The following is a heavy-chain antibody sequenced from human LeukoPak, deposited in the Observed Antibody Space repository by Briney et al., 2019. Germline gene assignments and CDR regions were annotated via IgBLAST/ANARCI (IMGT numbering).Heavy chain of an antibody. CDR3: ARFVVDSLLWFGELSDAFDI. CDR2: INHSGST. J-gene: IGHJ3*02. CDR1: GGSFSGYY. V-gene: IGHV4-34*01. Sequence: SETLSLTCAVYGGSFSGYYWSWIRQPPGKGLEWIGDINHSGSTNYNPSLKSRVTISVDTSKNQFSLKLSSVTAADTAVYYCARFVVDSLLWFGELSDAFDIWGQGTMVTVSS. D-gene: IGHD3-10*01.